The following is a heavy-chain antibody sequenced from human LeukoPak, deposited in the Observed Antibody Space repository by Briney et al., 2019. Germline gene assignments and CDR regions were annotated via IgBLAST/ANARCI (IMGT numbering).Heavy chain of an antibody. CDR3: ARHGGAFDI. CDR2: KKQDGSEK. D-gene: IGHD3-10*01. V-gene: IGHV3-7*01. CDR1: GFTFSTYW. Sequence: GGSLRLSCAASGFTFSTYWMSWARQAPGKRPEWVAYKKQDGSEKDYLDSVKGRFTISRDNAKNFLYLQMNSLRGEDTAVYYCARHGGAFDIWGQGTLVTVSS. J-gene: IGHJ3*02.